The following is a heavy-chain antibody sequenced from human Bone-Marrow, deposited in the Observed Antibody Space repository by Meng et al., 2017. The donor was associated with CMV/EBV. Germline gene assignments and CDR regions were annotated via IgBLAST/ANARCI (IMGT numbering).Heavy chain of an antibody. CDR3: AKAFPRWNDAYFEY. CDR1: GFTFDNYA. J-gene: IGHJ4*02. D-gene: IGHD1-1*01. V-gene: IGHV3-23*01. CDR2: ISASGGSR. Sequence: ASGFTFDNYAMSWVRQAPGKGLEWVSAISASGGSRYYAESVKGRLTISRDNSKNTLYLQMNSLRAEDTAEYYCAKAFPRWNDAYFEYWGQGTLVTVSS.